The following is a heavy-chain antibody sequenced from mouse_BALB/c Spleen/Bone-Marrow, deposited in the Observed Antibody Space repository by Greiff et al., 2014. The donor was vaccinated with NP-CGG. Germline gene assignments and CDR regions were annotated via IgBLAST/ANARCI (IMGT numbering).Heavy chain of an antibody. CDR1: GFTFSSFG. Sequence: EVQLMESGGGLVQPGGSRKLSCAASGFTFSSFGMHWVRQAPEKGLEWVAYISSGSSTIYYADTVKGRFTIFRDNPKNTLFLQMTSLRSEDTAMYYCARYGYYGAMDYWGQGTSVTVSS. CDR3: ARYGYYGAMDY. D-gene: IGHD2-3*01. J-gene: IGHJ4*01. V-gene: IGHV5-17*02. CDR2: ISSGSSTI.